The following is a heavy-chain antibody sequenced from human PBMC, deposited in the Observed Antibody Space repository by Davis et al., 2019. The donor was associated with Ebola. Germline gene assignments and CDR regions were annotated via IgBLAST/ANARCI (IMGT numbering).Heavy chain of an antibody. V-gene: IGHV4-34*01. Sequence: SETLSLTCAVYGGSFSGYYWSWIRQPPGKRLEWIGEINHSGRTNYNLSLKSRVTISVDTSKNQFSLNLSSVTAADTAVYYCARGIVVVVAATPDWFDPWGQGTLVTVSS. CDR1: GGSFSGYY. J-gene: IGHJ5*02. CDR2: INHSGRT. CDR3: ARGIVVVVAATPDWFDP. D-gene: IGHD2-15*01.